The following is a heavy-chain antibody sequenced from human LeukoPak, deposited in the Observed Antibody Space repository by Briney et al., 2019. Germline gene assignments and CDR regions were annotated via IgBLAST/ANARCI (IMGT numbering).Heavy chain of an antibody. CDR1: GFTFGDYA. CDR3: TRAQYLYDFWSVGYYFDY. J-gene: IGHJ4*02. V-gene: IGHV3-49*04. D-gene: IGHD3-3*01. CDR2: IRSKAYGGTT. Sequence: GGSLRLSCTASGFTFGDYAMSWVRQAPGKGLEWVGFIRSKAYGGTTEYAASVKGRFTISRDDSKSIAYLQMNSLKTEDTAVYYCTRAQYLYDFWSVGYYFDYWGQGTLVTVSS.